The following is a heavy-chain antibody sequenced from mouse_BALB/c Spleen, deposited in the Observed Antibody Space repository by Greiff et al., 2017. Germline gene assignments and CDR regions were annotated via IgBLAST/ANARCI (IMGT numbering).Heavy chain of an antibody. J-gene: IGHJ4*01. Sequence: EVKVVESGGGLVKLGGSLKLSCAASGFTFSSYYMSWVRQTPEKRLELVAAINSNGGSTYYPDTVKGRFTIARDNAKNTLYLQMSSLKSEATALYYCAKYTYYNYLDAMDYWGQGTSVTVSS. CDR2: INSNGGST. D-gene: IGHD1-3*01. CDR1: GFTFSSYY. V-gene: IGHV5-6-2*01. CDR3: AKYTYYNYLDAMDY.